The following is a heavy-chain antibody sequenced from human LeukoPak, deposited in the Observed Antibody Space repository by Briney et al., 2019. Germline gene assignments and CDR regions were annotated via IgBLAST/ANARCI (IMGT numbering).Heavy chain of an antibody. D-gene: IGHD5-18*01. J-gene: IGHJ4*02. CDR1: SGSISTSNYY. V-gene: IGHV4-39*01. Sequence: SETLSLTCTVSSGSISTSNYYWGWIRQPPGKGLEWIGSIYYSGSTYYNPSLKSRVTISVDTSKNQFSLKLSSVTAADTAVYYCAGGYSYGFDYWGQGTLVTVSS. CDR3: AGGYSYGFDY. CDR2: IYYSGST.